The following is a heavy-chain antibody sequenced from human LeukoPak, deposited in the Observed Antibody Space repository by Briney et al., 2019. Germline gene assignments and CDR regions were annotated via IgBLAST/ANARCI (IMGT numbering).Heavy chain of an antibody. Sequence: SETLSLTCTVSGGSISSYYWSWIRQPPGKGLEWIGYIYYSGSTNYNPSLKSRVTISVDTSKNQFSLKLSSVTAAGTAVYYCARLGYYDSSGYYFRGWFDPWGQGTLVTVSS. D-gene: IGHD3-22*01. V-gene: IGHV4-59*08. CDR1: GGSISSYY. CDR3: ARLGYYDSSGYYFRGWFDP. CDR2: IYYSGST. J-gene: IGHJ5*02.